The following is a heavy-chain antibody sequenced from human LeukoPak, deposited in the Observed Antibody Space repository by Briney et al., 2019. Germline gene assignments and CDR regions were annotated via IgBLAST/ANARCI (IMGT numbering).Heavy chain of an antibody. CDR2: INHSGST. CDR1: GGSFSGYY. D-gene: IGHD4-11*01. V-gene: IGHV4-34*01. Sequence: SETLSLTCAVYGGSFSGYYWSWIRQPPGKGLEWIGEINHSGSTNYNPSLKSRVTISVDTSKNQFSLKLSSVTAADTAVYYCARSPSVTAYNWFEPWGQGTLVTVSS. J-gene: IGHJ5*02. CDR3: ARSPSVTAYNWFEP.